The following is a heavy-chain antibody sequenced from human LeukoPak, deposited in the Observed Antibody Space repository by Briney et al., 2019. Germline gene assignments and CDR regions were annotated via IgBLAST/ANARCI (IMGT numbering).Heavy chain of an antibody. J-gene: IGHJ5*02. V-gene: IGHV1-69*04. CDR3: ARARIFSLSTVILNKDNWFDP. CDR2: IIPILGIA. D-gene: IGHD2-15*01. Sequence: SVKVSCKASGGTFSSYAISWVRQAPGQGLEWMGRIIPILGIANYAQKFQGRVTITADKSTSTAYMELSSLRSEDTAVYYCARARIFSLSTVILNKDNWFDPWGQGTLVTVSS. CDR1: GGTFSSYA.